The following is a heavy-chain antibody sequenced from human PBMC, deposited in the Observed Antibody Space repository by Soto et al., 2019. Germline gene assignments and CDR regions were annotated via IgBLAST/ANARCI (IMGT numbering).Heavy chain of an antibody. CDR2: IDTGSRTK. CDR3: ARDRYYDSSGYYTDAFDI. CDR1: GFTFISYS. V-gene: IGHV3-48*02. Sequence: GGPLRLSCAASGFTFISYSMTWVRQAPGKGLEWVSYIDTGSRTKFYADSVKGRFTISRDNAKNSLFLQMNSLSDEDTAVYYCARDRYYDSSGYYTDAFDIWGQGTMVTVSS. J-gene: IGHJ3*02. D-gene: IGHD3-22*01.